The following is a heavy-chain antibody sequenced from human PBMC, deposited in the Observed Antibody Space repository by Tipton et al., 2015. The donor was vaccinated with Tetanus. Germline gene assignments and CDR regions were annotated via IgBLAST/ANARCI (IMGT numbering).Heavy chain of an antibody. Sequence: TLSLTCTVSGASIGSISYYWRWIRQPPGKGLEWIGEISPSGNTNYNPSLKSRVTISADTSRSQFSLTLSSVTAADTAVYYCARGSGWADFWGQGTQVTVSS. V-gene: IGHV4-39*07. CDR2: ISPSGNT. D-gene: IGHD6-19*01. CDR1: GASIGSISYY. CDR3: ARGSGWADF. J-gene: IGHJ4*02.